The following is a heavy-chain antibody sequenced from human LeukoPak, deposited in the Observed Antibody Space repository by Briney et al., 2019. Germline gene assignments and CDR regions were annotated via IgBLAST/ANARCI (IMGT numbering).Heavy chain of an antibody. Sequence: SQTLSLTCTVSGGSITFGSYYWTWIRPPAGKGLEWSGRIYTSGRTFYNPSLKSRVTISMDTSMNQFSLRLNSVTAADTAVYYCARARVIPASFDDWGQGTLVTVSS. CDR1: GGSITFGSYY. D-gene: IGHD3-16*02. J-gene: IGHJ4*02. V-gene: IGHV4-61*02. CDR3: ARARVIPASFDD. CDR2: IYTSGRT.